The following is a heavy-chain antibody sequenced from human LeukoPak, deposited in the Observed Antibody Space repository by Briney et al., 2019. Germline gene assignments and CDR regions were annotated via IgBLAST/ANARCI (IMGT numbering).Heavy chain of an antibody. Sequence: SETLSLTCTVSGGSISSYYWNWIRLPPGKGLEWVGRMYTSGSTNYNPSLKSRVTISVDTSKNQFSLKLNSVTAADTAVYYCARDREDIVLLPGAKRKTWYFDYWGQGTLVTVSS. CDR2: MYTSGST. J-gene: IGHJ4*02. D-gene: IGHD2-2*01. CDR1: GGSISSYY. CDR3: ARDREDIVLLPGAKRKTWYFDY. V-gene: IGHV4-4*08.